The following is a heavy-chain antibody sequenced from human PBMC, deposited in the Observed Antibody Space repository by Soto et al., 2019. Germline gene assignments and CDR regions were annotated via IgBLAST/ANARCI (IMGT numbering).Heavy chain of an antibody. CDR1: GFTFTSYS. D-gene: IGHD3-16*01. CDR3: ARDPNDYVWALDY. V-gene: IGHV3-30-3*01. J-gene: IGHJ4*02. CDR2: ISSTGSNK. Sequence: QVQLVESGGGVVQPGRSLRLSCAASGFTFTSYSIHWVRHAPGKGLGWVAVISSTGSNKYYADSVKGRFTVSRDTSKNTAYLQMNSLRAEDTAVYYCARDPNDYVWALDYWGQGTLVTVSS.